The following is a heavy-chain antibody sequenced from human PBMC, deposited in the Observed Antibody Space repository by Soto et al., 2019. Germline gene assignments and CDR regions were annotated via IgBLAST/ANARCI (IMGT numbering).Heavy chain of an antibody. CDR1: GFSFSAYW. CDR3: ARDFDV. J-gene: IGHJ2*01. Sequence: EVQLVESGGGLVQPGGSLRLSCEASGFSFSAYWMSWVHQAPGKGLEWVANIKQDGSEQYYVDSVKGRFTISRNNAKNSLYLQMNSLRAEDTAVFYCARDFDVWGRGTLVTVSS. CDR2: IKQDGSEQ. V-gene: IGHV3-7*01.